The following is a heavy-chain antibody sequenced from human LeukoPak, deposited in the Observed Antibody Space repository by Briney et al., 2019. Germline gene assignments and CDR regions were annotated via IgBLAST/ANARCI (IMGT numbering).Heavy chain of an antibody. D-gene: IGHD6-19*01. V-gene: IGHV2-70*11. CDR2: IDWDDDK. Sequence: SGPAMVKPTQTLTLTCTFSGFSLSTSGMCVSWIRQPPGKALEWLARIDWDDDKRYNTSLKTRLTISKDTSRNQVVLTMSNMDPVDTATYYCARIVAVSEDYFDYWGPGILVTVPS. CDR1: GFSLSTSGMC. CDR3: ARIVAVSEDYFDY. J-gene: IGHJ4*02.